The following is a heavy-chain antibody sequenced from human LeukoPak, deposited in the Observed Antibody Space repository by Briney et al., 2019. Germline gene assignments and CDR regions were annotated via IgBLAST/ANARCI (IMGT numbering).Heavy chain of an antibody. Sequence: SGTLSLTCAVSGDSISSDKWWSWVRQPPGKGLEYIGEFHQSVSTNYNPSLKSRVTISVDTSKNQFSLKLSSVTAADTAVYYCARHPARVLRYYYYMDVWGKGTTVTVSS. D-gene: IGHD3-10*01. J-gene: IGHJ6*03. CDR3: ARHPARVLRYYYYMDV. CDR1: GDSISSDKW. V-gene: IGHV4-4*02. CDR2: FHQSVST.